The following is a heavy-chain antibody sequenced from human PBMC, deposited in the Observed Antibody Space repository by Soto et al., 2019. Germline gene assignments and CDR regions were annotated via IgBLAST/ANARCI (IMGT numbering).Heavy chain of an antibody. CDR3: ARPHFPYYSTYYMDV. J-gene: IGHJ6*03. D-gene: IGHD3-16*01. V-gene: IGHV4-34*01. Sequence: SETLSLTCAVYGGSFSGYYWSWIRQPPGKGLEWIGEINHSGSTNYNPSLKSRVTISVDTSKNQFSLKLSSVTAADTAVYYCARPHFPYYSTYYMDVWGKGTTVTVS. CDR2: INHSGST. CDR1: GGSFSGYY.